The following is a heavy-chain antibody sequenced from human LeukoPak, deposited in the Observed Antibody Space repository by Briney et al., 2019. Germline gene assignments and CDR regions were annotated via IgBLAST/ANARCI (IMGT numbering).Heavy chain of an antibody. CDR2: IIPILGIA. CDR1: GGTFSSYA. Sequence: ASVKVSCKASGGTFSSYAISWVRQAPGQGLEWMGRIIPILGIANYAQKFQGRVTITADKSTSTAYMELSSLRSEDTAVYYCAKVEHYYDSSGYPDYWGQGTLVTVSS. D-gene: IGHD3-22*01. CDR3: AKVEHYYDSSGYPDY. J-gene: IGHJ4*02. V-gene: IGHV1-69*04.